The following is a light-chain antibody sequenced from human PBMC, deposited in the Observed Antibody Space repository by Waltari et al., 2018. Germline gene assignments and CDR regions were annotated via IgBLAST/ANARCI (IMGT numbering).Light chain of an antibody. V-gene: IGLV1-47*01. CDR2: RNN. CDR3: AAWDDSLSTWV. CDR1: STNIGRNF. Sequence: SVLTQPPSASGTPGQRVAISCSGSSTNIGRNFVCWYQQLPGTAPELLISRNNQRPSGVPVRISGSKSGTSASLAVSGLRSEDEADFYCAAWDDSLSTWVFGGGTKLTVL. J-gene: IGLJ3*02.